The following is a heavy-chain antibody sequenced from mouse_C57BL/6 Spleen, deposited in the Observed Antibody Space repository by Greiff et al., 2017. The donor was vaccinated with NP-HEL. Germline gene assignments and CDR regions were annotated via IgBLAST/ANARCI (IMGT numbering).Heavy chain of an antibody. J-gene: IGHJ2*01. D-gene: IGHD1-1*01. CDR2: INPSSGYT. CDR1: GYTFTSYT. Sequence: VQLQESGAELARPGASVKMSCKASGYTFTSYTMHWVKQRPGQGLEWIGYINPSSGYTKYNQKFKDKATLTADKSSSTAYIKLSSLTSEDSAVYYCASIYYYGSSYEGAYYFDYWGQGTTLTVSS. CDR3: ASIYYYGSSYEGAYYFDY. V-gene: IGHV1-4*01.